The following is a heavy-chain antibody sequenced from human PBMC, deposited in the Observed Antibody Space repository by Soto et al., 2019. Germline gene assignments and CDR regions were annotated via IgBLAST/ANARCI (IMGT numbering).Heavy chain of an antibody. CDR2: IYPGDSDT. J-gene: IGHJ6*02. CDR3: AASIFYYGMDV. CDR1: GYSFTTYW. V-gene: IGHV5-51*01. Sequence: GESLKISCKGSGYSFTTYWIGCVRQMPGKGLEWMGIIYPGDSDTRYSPSFQGLVTISADKSISTAYLQWSSLKASDTAIYYCAASIFYYGMDVWGQGTTVTVSS.